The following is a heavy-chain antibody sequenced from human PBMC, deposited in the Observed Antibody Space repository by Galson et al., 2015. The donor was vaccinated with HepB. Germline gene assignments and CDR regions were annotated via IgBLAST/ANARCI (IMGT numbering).Heavy chain of an antibody. CDR3: AREWGGDIVVVPAVHYFDY. J-gene: IGHJ4*02. Sequence: LRLSCAASGFTFSSYAMHWVRQAPGKGLEWVAVISYDGSNKYYADSVKGRFTISRDNSKNTLYLQMNSLRAEDTAVYYCAREWGGDIVVVPAVHYFDYWGQGTLVTVSS. CDR1: GFTFSSYA. D-gene: IGHD2-2*01. CDR2: ISYDGSNK. V-gene: IGHV3-30-3*01.